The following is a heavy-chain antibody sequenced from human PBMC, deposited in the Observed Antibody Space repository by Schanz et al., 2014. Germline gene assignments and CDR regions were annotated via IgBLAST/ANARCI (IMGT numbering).Heavy chain of an antibody. CDR1: GLTVNTNY. J-gene: IGHJ3*01. D-gene: IGHD5-12*01. Sequence: EVQLVESGGGLIQPGGSLRLSCAVSGLTVNTNYMSWVRQAPGKGLEWISSMYINSGSTQYADSVKGRFIISRDSSKNTLFLQMNSLRAEDTAVYFCARDGGRDGYNLAFDVWGQGTLVTVSS. V-gene: IGHV3-53*01. CDR2: MYINSGST. CDR3: ARDGGRDGYNLAFDV.